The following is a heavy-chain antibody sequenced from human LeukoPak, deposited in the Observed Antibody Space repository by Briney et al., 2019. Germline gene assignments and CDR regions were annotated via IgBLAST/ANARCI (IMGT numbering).Heavy chain of an antibody. CDR1: GGSISSYY. CDR3: AIHALYSKYGFDY. CDR2: IYYSGST. V-gene: IGHV4-59*08. D-gene: IGHD4-11*01. J-gene: IGHJ4*02. Sequence: SETLSLTCTVSGGSISSYYWGWIRQPPGKGLEWVGYIYYSGSTNYNPSLKSRVTISVDASQNQFSLKLSSVTAADTAVYYCAIHALYSKYGFDYWREGTLLTVPS.